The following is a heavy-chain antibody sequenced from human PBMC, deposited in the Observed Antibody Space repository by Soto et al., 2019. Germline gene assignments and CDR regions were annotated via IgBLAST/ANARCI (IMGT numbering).Heavy chain of an antibody. Sequence: PSETQSLTCDVSGVSISSGNWWSWVRQPPGKGLEWIAEVYNDGSANYHPSLESRATISVDRSKNQFSRRLMSVTAADTGKYYCARLVYDSRLKYLYFDHWGQGTLVTVSS. D-gene: IGHD3-22*01. CDR2: VYNDGSA. J-gene: IGHJ4*02. CDR1: GVSISSGNW. CDR3: ARLVYDSRLKYLYFDH. V-gene: IGHV4-4*02.